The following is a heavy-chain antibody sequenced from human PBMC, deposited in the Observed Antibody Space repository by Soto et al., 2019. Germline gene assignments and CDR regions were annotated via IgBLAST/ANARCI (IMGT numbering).Heavy chain of an antibody. CDR1: GYTFTGYY. Sequence: ASVKVSCNASGYTFTGYYMHWVRHAPGQGLEWMGWINPNSGGTNYARRFQGRVTMTRDTSISTAYMELSRMRSDDTAGYYCARAIGEVGGRDYWGQGTLVTVSS. V-gene: IGHV1-2*02. CDR3: ARAIGEVGGRDY. D-gene: IGHD3-16*01. J-gene: IGHJ4*02. CDR2: INPNSGGT.